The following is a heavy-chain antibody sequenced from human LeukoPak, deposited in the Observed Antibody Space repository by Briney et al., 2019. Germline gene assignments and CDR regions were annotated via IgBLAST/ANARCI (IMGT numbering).Heavy chain of an antibody. CDR1: GFTFSNYA. CDR3: AKDPQPSVRMLRGTMDV. J-gene: IGHJ6*02. Sequence: GGSLRLSCAASGFTFSNYAMGWVRQAPGKGLEWVSVISGSGVATDYADSVKGRFTISRDNSKNTLFLQMNSLRAEDTAVYYCAKDPQPSVRMLRGTMDVWGQGTTVTVSS. V-gene: IGHV3-23*01. CDR2: ISGSGVAT. D-gene: IGHD3-10*01.